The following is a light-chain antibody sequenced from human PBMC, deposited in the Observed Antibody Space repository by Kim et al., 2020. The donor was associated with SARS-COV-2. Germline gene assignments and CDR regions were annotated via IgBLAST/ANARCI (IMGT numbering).Light chain of an antibody. Sequence: ENVLTQSPGTLSLSPGERATLSCRASQSVSSNFLAWYQQKTGQAPRLLIYSASSRASGIPDRFSGSGSGTDFTLTISTLEPEDVAVYYCQQYATSPETFGQGTKVDIK. CDR1: QSVSSNF. V-gene: IGKV3-20*01. CDR3: QQYATSPET. CDR2: SAS. J-gene: IGKJ1*01.